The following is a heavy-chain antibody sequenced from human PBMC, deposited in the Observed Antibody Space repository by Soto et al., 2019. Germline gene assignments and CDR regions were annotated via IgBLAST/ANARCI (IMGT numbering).Heavy chain of an antibody. Sequence: FMRVWWRAAGINCVGYGLSRVRQAPGKGLEWVSGIRGSGGSTYYADSVKGRFTISRDNSKHTLYLQMDSLRAVGTAVYYCAKDPWYYDSSGPFDYRRKGTVVTVSS. CDR1: GINCVGYG. D-gene: IGHD3-22*01. J-gene: IGHJ4*02. CDR3: AKDPWYYDSSGPFDY. CDR2: IRGSGGST. V-gene: IGHV3-23*01.